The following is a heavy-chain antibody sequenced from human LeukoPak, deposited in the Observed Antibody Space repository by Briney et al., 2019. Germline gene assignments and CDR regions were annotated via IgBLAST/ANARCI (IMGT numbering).Heavy chain of an antibody. J-gene: IGHJ6*02. V-gene: IGHV4-39*01. Sequence: PSETLSLTCTVSGGSISSSSYYWGWIRQPPGKGLEWIGSIYYSGSTYYNPSLKSRVTISVDTSKNQFSLKLSSVTAADTVVYYCARQNSSWYYYYYGMDVWGQGTTVTVSS. CDR2: IYYSGST. CDR1: GGSISSSSYY. CDR3: ARQNSSWYYYYYGMDV. D-gene: IGHD6-13*01.